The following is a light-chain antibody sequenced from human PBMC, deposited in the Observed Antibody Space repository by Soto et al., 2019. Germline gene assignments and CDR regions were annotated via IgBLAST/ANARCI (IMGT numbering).Light chain of an antibody. CDR1: QSISSSF. V-gene: IGKV3D-20*02. CDR3: QKRSNWPPIT. CDR2: GAS. J-gene: IGKJ5*01. Sequence: EIVLTQSPGILSLSPGERASLSCGASQSISSSFLAWYQQKPGQAPRLLIYGASSRATGIPDRFSGTGSETDFTLTISSLEPEDFAVYYCQKRSNWPPITFGQGTRLEIK.